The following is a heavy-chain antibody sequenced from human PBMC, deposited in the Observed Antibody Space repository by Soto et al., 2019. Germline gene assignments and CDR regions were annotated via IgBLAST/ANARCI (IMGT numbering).Heavy chain of an antibody. Sequence: LRLSCAASGFTFSVHSMNWVRRAPGKGLEWVSYISSTSSARYYADSVRGRFTISRDNVKYSLYLQMNSLTDEDTAVYYCARDSDIYYGMDVWGQGTTVTVSS. V-gene: IGHV3-48*02. J-gene: IGHJ6*02. CDR2: ISSTSSAR. CDR3: ARDSDIYYGMDV. D-gene: IGHD3-9*01. CDR1: GFTFSVHS.